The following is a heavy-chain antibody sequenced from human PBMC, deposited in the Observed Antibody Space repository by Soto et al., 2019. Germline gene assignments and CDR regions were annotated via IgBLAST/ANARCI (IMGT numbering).Heavy chain of an antibody. CDR3: ARAGCSGGSCYLAFDY. CDR1: GFTFSSYW. Sequence: GGSLRLSCAASGFTFSSYWMHWVRQAPGKGLVWVSRINSDGSSTTYADSVKGRFTISRDNAKNTLYLQMNSLRAEDTAVYYCARAGCSGGSCYLAFDYWGQGTLVTVSS. J-gene: IGHJ4*02. D-gene: IGHD2-15*01. V-gene: IGHV3-74*01. CDR2: INSDGSST.